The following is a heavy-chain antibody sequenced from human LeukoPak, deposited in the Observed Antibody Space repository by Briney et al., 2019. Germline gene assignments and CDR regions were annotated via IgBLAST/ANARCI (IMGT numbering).Heavy chain of an antibody. CDR2: INSDGSST. CDR1: GFTFSSYW. J-gene: IGHJ5*02. V-gene: IGHV3-74*01. CDR3: ASPYGSDSYFQNWFDP. D-gene: IGHD3-10*01. Sequence: GGSLRLSCAASGFTFSSYWMHWVRQAPGKGLVWVSRINSDGSSTSYADSVKGRFTISRDNAENSLYLQMNSLRAEDTAVYYCASPYGSDSYFQNWFDPWGQGTLVTVSS.